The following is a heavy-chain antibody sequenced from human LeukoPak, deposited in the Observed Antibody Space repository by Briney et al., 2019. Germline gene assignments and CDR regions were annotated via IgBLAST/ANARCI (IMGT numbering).Heavy chain of an antibody. CDR3: ARGTRQLLWFGELLYYFDY. CDR1: GGSISSGGYS. D-gene: IGHD3-10*01. Sequence: SQTLSLTCAVSGGSISSGGYSWSWIRQPPGEGLEWIGYIYHSGSTNYNPSLKSRVTISVDTSKNQFSLKLSSVTAADTAVYYCARGTRQLLWFGELLYYFDYWGQGTLVTVS. V-gene: IGHV4-30-2*01. CDR2: IYHSGST. J-gene: IGHJ4*02.